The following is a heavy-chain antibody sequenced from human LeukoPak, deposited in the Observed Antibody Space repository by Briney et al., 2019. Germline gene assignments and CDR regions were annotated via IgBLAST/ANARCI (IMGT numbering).Heavy chain of an antibody. CDR1: GYTFTGYY. CDR2: INPNSGGT. J-gene: IGHJ5*02. D-gene: IGHD5-12*01. V-gene: IGHV1-2*02. CDR3: ARDVTGWLRFHNWFDP. Sequence: ASVKVSCKASGYTFTGYYMHWVRQVPGQGLEWMGWINPNSGGTNYAQKFQGRVTMTRDTSISTACMELSRLRSDDTAVYYCARDVTGWLRFHNWFDPWGQGTLVTVSS.